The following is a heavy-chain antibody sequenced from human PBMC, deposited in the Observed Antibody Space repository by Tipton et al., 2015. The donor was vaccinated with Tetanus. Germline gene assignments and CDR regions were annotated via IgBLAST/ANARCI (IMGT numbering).Heavy chain of an antibody. CDR2: IHYTGST. D-gene: IGHD4-17*01. CDR3: ARDVPYGDYFDY. Sequence: LRLSCTVSGDSINNYYWSWIRQPPGKGLEWIGYIHYTGSTDYNPSLRSRVTISIDTSENQFSLHLSSVTAADTAVYYCARDVPYGDYFDYWGQGSLVTVSS. V-gene: IGHV4-59*01. CDR1: GDSINNYY. J-gene: IGHJ4*02.